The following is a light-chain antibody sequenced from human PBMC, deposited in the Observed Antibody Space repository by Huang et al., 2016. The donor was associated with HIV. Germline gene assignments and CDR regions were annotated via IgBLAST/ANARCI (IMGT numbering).Light chain of an antibody. V-gene: IGKV3-15*01. CDR3: QQYQDLPRT. Sequence: EIVMTQSPGTLSLSPGERATLSCRPSQSVSSNLAWYQHKPGQAPRLLIYGASTRATGVPARFSGSGSGTEFTLTISSLQSDDFVVYYCQQYQDLPRTFGQGTKVEIK. J-gene: IGKJ1*01. CDR1: QSVSSN. CDR2: GAS.